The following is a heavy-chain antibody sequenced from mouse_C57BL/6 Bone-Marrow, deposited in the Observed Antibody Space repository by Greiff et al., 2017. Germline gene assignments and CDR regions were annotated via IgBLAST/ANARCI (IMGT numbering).Heavy chain of an antibody. CDR3: ARWPRRGDY. V-gene: IGHV1-7*01. J-gene: IGHJ2*01. CDR1: GYTFTSYW. CDR2: INPSSGYT. Sequence: QVQLQQSGAELAKPGASVKLSCKASGYTFTSYWMHWVKQRPGQGLEWIGYINPSSGYTKYNQKFKGKATLTADKSSSTAYMQLSSLTYEDSAVYYCARWPRRGDYWGQGTTLAVSS.